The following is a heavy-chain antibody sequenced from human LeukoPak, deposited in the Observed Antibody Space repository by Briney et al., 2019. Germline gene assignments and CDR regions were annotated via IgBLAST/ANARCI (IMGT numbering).Heavy chain of an antibody. Sequence: SETLSLTCTVSGGSFSIYYWSWIRQSAGMGLEWIGHISTSGSTNYSPSLKSRVTISVDKSKNQFYLRLTSATAADTAVYYCARVNSSGSFLDYWGQGTLVTVSS. D-gene: IGHD3-22*01. CDR2: ISTSGST. CDR1: GGSFSIYY. V-gene: IGHV4-4*07. CDR3: ARVNSSGSFLDY. J-gene: IGHJ4*02.